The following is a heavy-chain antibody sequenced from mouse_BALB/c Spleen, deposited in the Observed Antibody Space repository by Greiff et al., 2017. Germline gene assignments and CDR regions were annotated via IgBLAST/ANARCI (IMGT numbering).Heavy chain of an antibody. CDR2: ISTYYGDA. CDR3: ARSFYGNYVAWFAY. J-gene: IGHJ3*01. V-gene: IGHV1S137*01. D-gene: IGHD2-10*01. CDR1: GYTFTDYA. Sequence: LVESGAELVRPGVSVKISCKGSGYTFTDYAMHWVKQSHAKSLEWIGVISTYYGDASYNQKFKGKATMTVDKSSSTAYMELARLTSEDSAIYYCARSFYGNYVAWFAYWGQGTLVTVSA.